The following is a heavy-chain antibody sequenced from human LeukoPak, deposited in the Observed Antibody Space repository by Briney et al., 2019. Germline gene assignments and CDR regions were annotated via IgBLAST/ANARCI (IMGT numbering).Heavy chain of an antibody. J-gene: IGHJ4*02. CDR1: GFTISASW. D-gene: IGHD6-13*01. CDR2: IKPDGSEA. CDR3: VRGGSWYVDF. V-gene: IGHV3-7*01. Sequence: PGGSLRLSCAASGFTISASWMTWVRQAPGKGLEWVANIKPDGSEAFYVDSMKGRFSISRDNAKNSLLLQMNSLRAEDTAVYYCVRGGSWYVDFWGQGTLVTVSS.